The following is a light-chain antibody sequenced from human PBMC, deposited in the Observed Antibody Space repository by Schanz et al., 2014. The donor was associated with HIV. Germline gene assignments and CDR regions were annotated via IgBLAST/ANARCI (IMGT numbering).Light chain of an antibody. V-gene: IGKV3D-20*02. CDR3: QQRSNWPLT. CDR2: DAS. Sequence: EIVLTQSPATLSLSPGERATLSCRASQSVSDNYLAWYQQRPGQAPRLLIYDASSRATGIPDRFSGSGSGTDFTLTISSLEPEDFAVYYCQQRSNWPLTFGGGTKVEIK. J-gene: IGKJ4*01. CDR1: QSVSDNY.